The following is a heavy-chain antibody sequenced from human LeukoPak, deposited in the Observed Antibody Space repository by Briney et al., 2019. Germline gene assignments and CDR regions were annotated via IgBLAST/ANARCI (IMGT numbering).Heavy chain of an antibody. CDR2: IYYSGST. CDR1: GGSISSGGYY. D-gene: IGHD4-17*01. Sequence: SETLSLTCTVSGGSISSGGYYWSWIRQHPGQGLEWIGYIYYSGSTYYNPSLKSRVTISVYTSKNQFSLKLSSVAAADTAVYYCARVLETTVTLDYWGQGTLVTVSS. J-gene: IGHJ4*02. V-gene: IGHV4-31*03. CDR3: ARVLETTVTLDY.